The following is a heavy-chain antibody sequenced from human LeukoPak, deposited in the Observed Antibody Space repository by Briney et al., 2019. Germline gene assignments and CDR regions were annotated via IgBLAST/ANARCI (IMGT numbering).Heavy chain of an antibody. CDR2: ISAYNGYT. V-gene: IGHV1-18*01. Sequence: ASVKVSCKASGLTFTNYGFTWVRQAPGQGLEWMGWISAYNGYTNSAQRFQGRVTMTTDSSSNTAYMELKSLTSDDTAVYYCSTSTSIAVSTDYWGQGTLVTVSS. CDR1: GLTFTNYG. J-gene: IGHJ4*02. CDR3: STSTSIAVSTDY. D-gene: IGHD3-22*01.